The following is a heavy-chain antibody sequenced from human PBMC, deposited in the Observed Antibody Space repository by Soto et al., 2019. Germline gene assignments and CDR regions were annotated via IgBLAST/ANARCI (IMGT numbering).Heavy chain of an antibody. D-gene: IGHD2-2*01. Sequence: SVKVSCKASGGTFSSYAISWVRQTPGQGLEWMGGIIPIFGTANYAQKFQGRVTITADESTSTAYMELSSLRSEDTAVYYCARENIVVVPAAMASFLYYYGMDVWGQGTTVTVSS. V-gene: IGHV1-69*13. J-gene: IGHJ6*02. CDR3: ARENIVVVPAAMASFLYYYGMDV. CDR1: GGTFSSYA. CDR2: IIPIFGTA.